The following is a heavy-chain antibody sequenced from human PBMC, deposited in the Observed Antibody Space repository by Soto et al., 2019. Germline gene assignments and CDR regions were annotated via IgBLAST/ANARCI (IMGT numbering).Heavy chain of an antibody. CDR3: ARESEDLTSTFDY. CDR2: ISSTTNYI. CDR1: GFTFTRYS. J-gene: IGHJ4*02. Sequence: EVQLVESGGGLVKPGGSLRLSCAASGFTFTRYSMNWVRQAPGKGLEWVSSISSTTNYIYYAASMKGRFTVSRDNAKNSVYLDMNRLSAEDTAVYYCARESEDLTSTFDYWGQGTLVTVSS. V-gene: IGHV3-21*01.